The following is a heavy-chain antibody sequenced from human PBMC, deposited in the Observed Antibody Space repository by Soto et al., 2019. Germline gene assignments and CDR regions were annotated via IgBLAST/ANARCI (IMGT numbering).Heavy chain of an antibody. D-gene: IGHD3-22*01. V-gene: IGHV4-39*01. Sequence: XXTLSLTFTVSGGSISSSSYYWGSIRQPPGKGLEWIGSIYYSGSTYYNPSLKSRVTISVDTSKNQFSLKLRSVTAADTAVYYCAIGSGYYGQGYWGQGTLVTVSS. J-gene: IGHJ4*02. CDR3: AIGSGYYGQGY. CDR2: IYYSGST. CDR1: GGSISSSSYY.